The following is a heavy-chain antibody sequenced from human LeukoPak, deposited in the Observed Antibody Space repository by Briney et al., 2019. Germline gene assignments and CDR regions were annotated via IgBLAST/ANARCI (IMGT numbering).Heavy chain of an antibody. CDR1: GFTFNNFG. CDR3: TKETRSWELLYGWFDF. CDR2: IGYDESKK. V-gene: IGHV3-30*02. Sequence: GGSLRLSCEASGFTFNNFGMHWVRQAPGKGLEWVAFIGYDESKKYYAESVKGRFTISRDDSKNTLYLQMSALKTEDTAVYYCTKETRSWELLYGWFDFWGQGTLVTVSS. D-gene: IGHD1-26*01. J-gene: IGHJ5*01.